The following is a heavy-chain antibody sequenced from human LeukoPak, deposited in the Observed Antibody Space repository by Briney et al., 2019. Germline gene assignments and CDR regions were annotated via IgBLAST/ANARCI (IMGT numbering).Heavy chain of an antibody. J-gene: IGHJ6*03. D-gene: IGHD1-7*01. CDR1: GFTFSSYS. Sequence: GGSLRLSCAASGFTFSSYSMNWVRQAPGKGLEWVSSISSSNSYIYYADSVKGRFTISRDNAKNSLYLQMNSLRAEDTAVYYCATDAPPWTLELLARYYYYYYMDVWGKGTTVTVPS. CDR3: ATDAPPWTLELLARYYYYYYMDV. CDR2: ISSSNSYI. V-gene: IGHV3-21*01.